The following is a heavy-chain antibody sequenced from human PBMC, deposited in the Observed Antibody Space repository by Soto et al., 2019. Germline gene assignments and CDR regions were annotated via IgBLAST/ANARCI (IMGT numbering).Heavy chain of an antibody. D-gene: IGHD6-13*01. CDR2: IIPIFGTA. CDR3: ARALYSSPRVYYYYGMDV. J-gene: IGHJ6*02. Sequence: SVKVSCKASGGTFSSYAISWVRQAPGQGLEWMGGIIPIFGTANYAQKFQGRVTITADESTSTAYMELSSLRSEDTAVYYCARALYSSPRVYYYYGMDVWGQGTTVTVSS. V-gene: IGHV1-69*13. CDR1: GGTFSSYA.